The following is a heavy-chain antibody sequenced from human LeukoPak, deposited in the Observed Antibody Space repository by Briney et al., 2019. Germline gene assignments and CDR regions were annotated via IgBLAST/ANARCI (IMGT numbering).Heavy chain of an antibody. CDR2: ISAYNGNT. V-gene: IGHV1-18*01. J-gene: IGHJ3*02. CDR3: ARRSRATYYYDSSGYYYEGFDDAFDI. D-gene: IGHD3-22*01. CDR1: GYTFTSYG. Sequence: ASVKVSCKASGYTFTSYGISWVRQAPGQGLEWMGWISAYNGNTNYAQKLQGRVTMPTGTSTSTAYMELRSLRSDDTAVYYCARRSRATYYYDSSGYYYEGFDDAFDIWGQGTMVTVSS.